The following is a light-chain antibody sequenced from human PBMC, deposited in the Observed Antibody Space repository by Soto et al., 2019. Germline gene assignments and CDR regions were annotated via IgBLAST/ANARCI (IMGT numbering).Light chain of an antibody. CDR2: GSS. CDR1: SSNIGAGHV. CDR3: QSYDKTLSASL. J-gene: IGLJ2*01. Sequence: QSVLTQPPSVSGAPGQRVTISCTGSSSNIGAGHVVHWYQQFPGRAPNLLIYGSSNRPSGVPDRFSGSKSGTSASLAITGLQCEDEADYYCQSYDKTLSASLFGGGTKLTVL. V-gene: IGLV1-40*01.